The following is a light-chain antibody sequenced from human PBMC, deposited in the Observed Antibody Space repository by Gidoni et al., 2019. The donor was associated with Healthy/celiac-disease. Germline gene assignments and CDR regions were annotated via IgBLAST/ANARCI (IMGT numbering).Light chain of an antibody. Sequence: DLHMTQSPFSLSASVGDRVTITCQASQNISNYLNWYQQKTVKAPKLLIYDASNLETGVPSRFSGSGSGTDVTFTISSLQPEDIATYYCPQRDDIPWAFGQGTKVEIK. CDR1: QNISNY. V-gene: IGKV1-33*01. CDR2: DAS. CDR3: PQRDDIPWA. J-gene: IGKJ1*01.